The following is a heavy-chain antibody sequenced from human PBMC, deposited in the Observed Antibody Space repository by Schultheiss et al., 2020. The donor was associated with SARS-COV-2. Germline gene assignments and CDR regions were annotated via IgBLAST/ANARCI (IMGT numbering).Heavy chain of an antibody. J-gene: IGHJ6*02. V-gene: IGHV4-59*08. CDR2: IYYSGST. D-gene: IGHD4/OR15-4a*01. Sequence: SETLSLTCTVSGGSISSYYWSWIRQPPGKGLEWIGYIYYSGSTNYNPSLKSRVTISVDTSKNQFSLKLSSVTAADTAVYYCARHSGRLDYGNGDGMDVWGQGTTVTVSS. CDR3: ARHSGRLDYGNGDGMDV. CDR1: GGSISSYY.